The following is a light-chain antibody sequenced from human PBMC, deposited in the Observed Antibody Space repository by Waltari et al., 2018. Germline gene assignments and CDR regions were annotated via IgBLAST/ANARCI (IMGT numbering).Light chain of an antibody. CDR3: HQYYSSPRT. Sequence: DIVMTQSPDSLAVSLGEMATINCKSSQIVLYNSNNKNYLSWYLQKPGQPPKLLIYWASTRESGVPDRFSGSGSETDFTLTISSLQTEDVAVYYCHQYYSSPRTFGQGTKLEIK. CDR2: WAS. V-gene: IGKV4-1*01. CDR1: QIVLYNSNNKNY. J-gene: IGKJ2*01.